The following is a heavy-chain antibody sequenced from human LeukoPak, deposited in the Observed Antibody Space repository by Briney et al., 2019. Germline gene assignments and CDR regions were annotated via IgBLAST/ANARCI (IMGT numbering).Heavy chain of an antibody. CDR1: GFTFNNYG. D-gene: IGHD1-26*01. Sequence: GGSLRLSCAPSGFTFNNYGMHWVRQAPGKGLEWVAFIRDDGSIKYYADSVKGRFTISRDNSKNTLSLQMNSLRADDTAVYYCASAQKLGSELYFDYWGQGTLVTVSS. J-gene: IGHJ4*02. CDR3: ASAQKLGSELYFDY. CDR2: IRDDGSIK. V-gene: IGHV3-30*02.